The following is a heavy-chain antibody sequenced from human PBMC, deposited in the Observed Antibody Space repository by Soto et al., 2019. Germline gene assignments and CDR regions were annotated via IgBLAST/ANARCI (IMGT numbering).Heavy chain of an antibody. D-gene: IGHD6-19*01. V-gene: IGHV3-15*07. J-gene: IGHJ4*02. CDR3: TRRIAVAGTYYFDY. CDR2: IKSISDGETT. CDR1: GFTFSHAW. Sequence: LLVESGGGFVQPGGSLRLSCVASGFTFSHAWMDWVRQAPGKGLEWVGRIKSISDGETTNYAASVAGRFTISRDDSKNTLFLHVNSLKTEDTGVYYCTRRIAVAGTYYFDYWGQGTRVTVSS.